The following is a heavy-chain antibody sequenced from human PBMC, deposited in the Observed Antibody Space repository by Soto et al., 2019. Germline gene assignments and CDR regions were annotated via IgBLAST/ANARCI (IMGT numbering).Heavy chain of an antibody. Sequence: QLQLQESGPGLVKPSETLSLTCTVSGGSISSSSYYWGWIRQPPGKGLEWIGSIYYSGSTYYNPFLKSRVTISVDTSKNQFSLQLSSVTAADTAVYYCARGICSSTRCYYGMDVWGQGTTVTVSS. CDR3: ARGICSSTRCYYGMDV. D-gene: IGHD2-2*01. CDR1: GGSISSSSYY. J-gene: IGHJ6*02. V-gene: IGHV4-39*01. CDR2: IYYSGST.